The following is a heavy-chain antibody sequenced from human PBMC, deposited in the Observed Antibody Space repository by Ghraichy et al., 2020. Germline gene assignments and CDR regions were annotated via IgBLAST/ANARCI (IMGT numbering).Heavy chain of an antibody. D-gene: IGHD3-3*01. V-gene: IGHV1-3*01. CDR2: INGGNGNT. Sequence: ASVKVSCKASGYTFTTYAMHWVRQAPGQRLEWMGWINGGNGNTKYSQKFQGRVTITRDTSASTAYMELSSLRSEDTAIYYCAREDYDFWSRARYYYYNMDVWGQGTTVTVSS. CDR3: AREDYDFWSRARYYYYNMDV. J-gene: IGHJ6*02. CDR1: GYTFTTYA.